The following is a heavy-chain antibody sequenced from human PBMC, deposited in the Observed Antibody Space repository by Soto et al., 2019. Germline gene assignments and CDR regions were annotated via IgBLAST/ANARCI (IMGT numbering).Heavy chain of an antibody. Sequence: PGGSLRLSCAASGFTFSSYAMSWVRQAPGKGLEWVSAISGSGGSTYYADSVKGRFTISRDNSKNTLYLQMNSLRAEDTAVYYSAKNWGGYYFPWSDYWGQGTLVTVSS. V-gene: IGHV3-23*01. CDR2: ISGSGGST. D-gene: IGHD3-22*01. J-gene: IGHJ4*02. CDR3: AKNWGGYYFPWSDY. CDR1: GFTFSSYA.